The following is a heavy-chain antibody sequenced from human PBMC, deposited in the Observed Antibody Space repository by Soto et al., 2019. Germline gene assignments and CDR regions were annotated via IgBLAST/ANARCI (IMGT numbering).Heavy chain of an antibody. Sequence: PGGSLRLSCAASGFTFDDYTMHWVRQAPRKGLEWVSLIGWDGGSTYYADSVKGRFTISRDNSKNSLYMQMNSLRTEDTALYYCAKDSRLTVTTPYGMDVCGEGTTVTVSS. D-gene: IGHD4-4*01. J-gene: IGHJ6*04. CDR2: IGWDGGST. CDR1: GFTFDDYT. CDR3: AKDSRLTVTTPYGMDV. V-gene: IGHV3-43*01.